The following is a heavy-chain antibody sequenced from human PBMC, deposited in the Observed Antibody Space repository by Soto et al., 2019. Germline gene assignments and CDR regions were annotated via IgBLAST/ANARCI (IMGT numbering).Heavy chain of an antibody. Sequence: PSETLSLTCTVSGGSISSGGYYWSWIRQHPGKGLEWIGYIYYSGSTYYNPSLKSRVTISVDTSKNQFSLKLSSVTAADTAVYYCARKSSSSPKNWFDPWGQGTLVTVSS. J-gene: IGHJ5*02. CDR1: GGSISSGGYY. CDR3: ARKSSSSPKNWFDP. V-gene: IGHV4-31*03. D-gene: IGHD6-6*01. CDR2: IYYSGST.